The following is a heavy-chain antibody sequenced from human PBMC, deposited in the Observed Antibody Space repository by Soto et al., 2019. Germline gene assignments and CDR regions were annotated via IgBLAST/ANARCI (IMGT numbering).Heavy chain of an antibody. CDR1: GGSISSYY. CDR2: ISSSGSA. J-gene: IGHJ4*02. D-gene: IGHD3-10*01. V-gene: IGHV4-59*01. CDR3: ARGFGSPYYFES. Sequence: SETLSLTCAVSGGSISSYYWNWIRQAPGKGLEWIGYISSSGSANYNPSPKGRVTMSADTSNNQFSLKLNSVTAADTALYYCARGFGSPYYFESWGQGTLVTVSS.